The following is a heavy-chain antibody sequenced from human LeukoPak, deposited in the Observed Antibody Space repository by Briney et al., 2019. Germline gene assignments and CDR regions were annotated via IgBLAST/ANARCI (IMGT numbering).Heavy chain of an antibody. CDR1: GFTFSRYA. D-gene: IGHD1-7*01. CDR2: ISGSGGTT. J-gene: IGHJ6*02. V-gene: IGHV3-23*01. CDR3: AKTGTTLYYFYGLHV. Sequence: GGSLRLSCAASGFTFSRYAMTWVRQAPGKGLEWVSGISGSGGTTYYADSVKGRFTISRDNSKNTLYLQMNSLRAEDTAVYYCAKTGTTLYYFYGLHVWGQGTTVTVSS.